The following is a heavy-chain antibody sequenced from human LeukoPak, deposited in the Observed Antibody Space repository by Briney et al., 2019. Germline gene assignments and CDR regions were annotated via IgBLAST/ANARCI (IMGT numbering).Heavy chain of an antibody. CDR1: GGSISSYY. Sequence: SETLSLTCTVSGGSISSYYWSWIRQPPGKGLEWIGYIYYSGSTNYNPSLKSRVTISVDTSKNQFSLKLSSATAADTAVYYCARRKMGYSSSFNWFDPWGQGTLVTVSS. V-gene: IGHV4-59*01. J-gene: IGHJ5*02. CDR2: IYYSGST. D-gene: IGHD6-13*01. CDR3: ARRKMGYSSSFNWFDP.